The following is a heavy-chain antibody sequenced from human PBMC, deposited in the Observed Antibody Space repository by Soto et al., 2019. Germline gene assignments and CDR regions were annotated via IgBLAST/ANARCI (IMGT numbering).Heavy chain of an antibody. CDR2: ISGSGGST. V-gene: IGHV3-23*01. D-gene: IGHD3-10*01. J-gene: IGHJ5*02. Sequence: EVQLLESGGGLVQPRGSLRLSCAASGFTFSSYAMSWVRQAPGKGLEWVSAISGSGGSTYYADSVKGRFTISRDNSKNTLYLQMNSLRAEDTAVYYCAKGYYGSGSYYNAAWFDPWGQGTLVTVSS. CDR3: AKGYYGSGSYYNAAWFDP. CDR1: GFTFSSYA.